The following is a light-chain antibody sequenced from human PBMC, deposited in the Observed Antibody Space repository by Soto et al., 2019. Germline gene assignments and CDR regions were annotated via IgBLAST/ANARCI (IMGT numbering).Light chain of an antibody. CDR3: QQYNSYTRTWT. CDR2: DAS. J-gene: IGKJ1*01. Sequence: IPMTPSPSPPSSSLGEKDTNNFPARQSISIWLAWHQQKPGKAPKVLIYDASSLETGVPSRFGGSGSGTEFTLTITSLQPDDFATYYCQQYNSYTRTWTFGQGTKVDIK. V-gene: IGKV1-5*01. CDR1: QSISIW.